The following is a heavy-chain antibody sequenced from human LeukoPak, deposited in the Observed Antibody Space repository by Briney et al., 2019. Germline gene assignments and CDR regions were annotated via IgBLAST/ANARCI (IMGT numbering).Heavy chain of an antibody. Sequence: GGSLRLSCAASGFTFSRCDMHWVRQAPGKGLEWVAFVLYDGSLKYYADSVRGRVTISRDNSKNTLYLQMNSLRAEDTAVYYCAKDHYTAGFDPWGQGTLATVSS. CDR2: VLYDGSLK. J-gene: IGHJ5*02. CDR3: AKDHYTAGFDP. CDR1: GFTFSRCD. V-gene: IGHV3-30*02. D-gene: IGHD4-11*01.